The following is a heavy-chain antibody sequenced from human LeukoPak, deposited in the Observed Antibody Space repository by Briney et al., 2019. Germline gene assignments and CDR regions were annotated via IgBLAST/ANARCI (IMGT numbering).Heavy chain of an antibody. CDR2: IYYSGST. Sequence: SETLSLTCTVSGGSISSSSYYWGWIRQPPGKGLEWIGSIYYSGSTYYNPSLKSRVTISVDTSKNQFSLKLSSVTAADTAVYYRARLHGPVRKPNYYYYGMDVWGQGTTVTVSS. D-gene: IGHD3-10*01. J-gene: IGHJ6*02. CDR3: ARLHGPVRKPNYYYYGMDV. V-gene: IGHV4-39*01. CDR1: GGSISSSSYY.